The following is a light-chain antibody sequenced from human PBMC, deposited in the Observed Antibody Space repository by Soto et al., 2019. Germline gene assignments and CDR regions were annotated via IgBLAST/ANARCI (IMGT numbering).Light chain of an antibody. CDR1: QNIGSN. J-gene: IGKJ1*01. CDR3: QQYHNWWT. V-gene: IGKV3-15*01. CDR2: GAS. Sequence: EIVMTQSPATLSVSPGERVTLSCRASQNIGSNLAWYQQKFGQAPRLLIYGASTRVTGIPARISGSGSGTEFTLTITSLQSEDFGVHHCQQYHNWWTFGQGTKVDFK.